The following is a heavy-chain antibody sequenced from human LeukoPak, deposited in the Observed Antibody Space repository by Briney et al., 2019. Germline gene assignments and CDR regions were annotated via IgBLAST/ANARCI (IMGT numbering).Heavy chain of an antibody. CDR1: GDSVSSSSAA. J-gene: IGHJ4*01. CDR2: TYHRSKWYN. Sequence: SQTLSLTCAIFGDSVSSSSAAWNWIRQSPSGGLEWLGRTYHRSKWYNGYAVSVKSRITINPDTSKNQFSLQLSSVTPKDTAVYYCARGNNGYIDYWGHGTLVTVSS. D-gene: IGHD2-8*01. V-gene: IGHV6-1*01. CDR3: ARGNNGYIDY.